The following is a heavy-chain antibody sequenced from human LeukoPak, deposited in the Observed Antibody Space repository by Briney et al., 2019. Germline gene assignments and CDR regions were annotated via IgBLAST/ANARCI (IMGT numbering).Heavy chain of an antibody. J-gene: IGHJ4*02. CDR3: ARVHYGDYSSFDY. V-gene: IGHV3-64*01. CDR2: ISSNGGST. D-gene: IGHD4-17*01. Sequence: GGSLRLSCAASGFTFSSYAMHWVRQAPGKGLEYVSAISSNGGSTYYANSVKGRFTISRDNSKNTLYLQMGSLSAEDMAVYYCARVHYGDYSSFDYWGQGTLVTVSS. CDR1: GFTFSSYA.